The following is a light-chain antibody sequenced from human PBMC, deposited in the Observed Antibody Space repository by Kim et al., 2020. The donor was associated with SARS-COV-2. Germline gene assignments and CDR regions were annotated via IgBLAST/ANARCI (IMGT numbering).Light chain of an antibody. V-gene: IGKV3-20*01. CDR1: QSVTANK. Sequence: SPGERATRSCRASQSVTANKLAWIQQKPGQAPRFLIYRASSRATGIPDRFSGSGSGTDFTLTISRLEPEDFAVYYCQQYFTAPLTVGGGTKLEI. CDR3: QQYFTAPLT. J-gene: IGKJ4*01. CDR2: RAS.